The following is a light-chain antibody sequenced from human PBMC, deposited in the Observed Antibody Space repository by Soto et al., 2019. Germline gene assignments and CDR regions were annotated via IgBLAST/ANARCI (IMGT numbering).Light chain of an antibody. Sequence: EIVLTQSPATLSLSPGERATLSCRASQSVSTYLAWYQQKPGQAPRLLIYDASSRAIGTPARFSGSGSGTAFTLTISSLEPEDFAVYYCQQRSNWPPGYSFGQGTKLEIK. CDR2: DAS. CDR3: QQRSNWPPGYS. J-gene: IGKJ2*01. V-gene: IGKV3-11*01. CDR1: QSVSTY.